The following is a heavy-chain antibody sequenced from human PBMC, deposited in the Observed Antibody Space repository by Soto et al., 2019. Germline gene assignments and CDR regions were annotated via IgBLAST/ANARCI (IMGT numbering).Heavy chain of an antibody. CDR3: AKECYDSSGYYYVESFDL. Sequence: QVQLVESGGGVVQPGRSLRLSCAASGFTFSSYGIHWVRQAPGKGLEWVAVISYDGSNKYYADSVKGRFTISRDNSKNTLYLQMNSLRAEDTAVYYCAKECYDSSGYYYVESFDLWGQWTMVTVSS. D-gene: IGHD3-22*01. CDR1: GFTFSSYG. J-gene: IGHJ3*01. V-gene: IGHV3-30*18. CDR2: ISYDGSNK.